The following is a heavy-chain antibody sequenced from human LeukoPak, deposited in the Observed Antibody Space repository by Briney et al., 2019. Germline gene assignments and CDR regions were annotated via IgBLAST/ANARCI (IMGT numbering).Heavy chain of an antibody. CDR3: ARDLDYYDSPFGY. CDR2: IYTGGNT. CDR1: GFTVSGNY. J-gene: IGHJ4*02. V-gene: IGHV3-66*01. Sequence: QPGGSLRLSCAASGFTVSGNYMSWVRQAPGKGLEWVSVIYTGGNTYHADSVKGRFTISRDNSKNTLYLQMNSLRAEDTAVYYCARDLDYYDSPFGYWGQGTLVTVSS. D-gene: IGHD3-22*01.